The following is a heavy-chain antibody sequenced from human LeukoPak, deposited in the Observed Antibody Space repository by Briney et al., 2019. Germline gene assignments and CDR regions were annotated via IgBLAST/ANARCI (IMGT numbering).Heavy chain of an antibody. J-gene: IGHJ4*02. Sequence: GGSLRLSCAASGFTFSSYWMSWVRQAPGKGLEWVANIKQDGSEKYYVDSVKGRFTISRDNAKNSLYLQMNSLRAEDTAVYYCARGSEVRGVFHFDYWGQGTLVTVSS. CDR3: ARGSEVRGVFHFDY. D-gene: IGHD3-10*01. V-gene: IGHV3-7*01. CDR1: GFTFSSYW. CDR2: IKQDGSEK.